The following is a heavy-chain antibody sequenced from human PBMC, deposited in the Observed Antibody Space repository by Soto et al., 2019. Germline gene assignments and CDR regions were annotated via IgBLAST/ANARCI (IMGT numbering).Heavy chain of an antibody. Sequence: GGSLRLSCAASGFTFSSYSMNWVRQAPGKGLEWVSYISSSSSTIYYADSVKGRFTISRDNAKNSLYLQMNSLRAEDTAVYYCARAPSFRRYCSSTSCYGGYYYYYYYMDVWGKGTTVTVSS. CDR3: ARAPSFRRYCSSTSCYGGYYYYYYYMDV. J-gene: IGHJ6*03. CDR2: ISSSSSTI. CDR1: GFTFSSYS. D-gene: IGHD2-2*01. V-gene: IGHV3-48*01.